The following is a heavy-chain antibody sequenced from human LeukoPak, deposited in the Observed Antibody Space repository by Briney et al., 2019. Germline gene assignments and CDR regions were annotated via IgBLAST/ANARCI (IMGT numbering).Heavy chain of an antibody. CDR2: INPNSGGT. V-gene: IGHV1-2*02. CDR3: ARPNGSGSYYAGAYDY. Sequence: ASVKVSCKASGYTFTGYYMHWVRQAPGQGLEWIGGINPNSGGTNYAQKFQGRVTMTRDTSISTAYMELSSLRSDDTAVFYCARPNGSGSYYAGAYDYWGQGTLVTVSS. CDR1: GYTFTGYY. J-gene: IGHJ4*02. D-gene: IGHD3-10*01.